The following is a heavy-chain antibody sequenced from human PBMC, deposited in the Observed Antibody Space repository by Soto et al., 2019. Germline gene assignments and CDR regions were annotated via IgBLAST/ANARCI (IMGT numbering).Heavy chain of an antibody. CDR2: ISAYNGNT. CDR3: ARDLALFIAAAGPQADY. CDR1: GYTFTSYG. Sequence: QVQLVQSGAEVKKPGASVKVSCKASGYTFTSYGISWVRQAPGQGLEWMGWISAYNGNTNYAQKLQGRVTMTTDTSTSTAYMELRSLRSDDTAVYYCARDLALFIAAAGPQADYWGQGTLVTVSS. V-gene: IGHV1-18*01. J-gene: IGHJ4*02. D-gene: IGHD6-13*01.